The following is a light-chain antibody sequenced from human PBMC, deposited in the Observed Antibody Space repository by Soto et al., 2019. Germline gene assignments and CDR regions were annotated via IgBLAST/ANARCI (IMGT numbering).Light chain of an antibody. V-gene: IGKV1-5*03. CDR2: KAS. J-gene: IGKJ1*01. CDR3: QQYNSYSKT. CDR1: QSIGSW. Sequence: DIQMTQSPSTLSESVGDRITITCRASQSIGSWLAWYQQKPGKAPKLLIYKASSLEGGVPSRFSGSGSGTEFTLTISSLQPDDFATYYCQQYNSYSKTFGQGTKVEIK.